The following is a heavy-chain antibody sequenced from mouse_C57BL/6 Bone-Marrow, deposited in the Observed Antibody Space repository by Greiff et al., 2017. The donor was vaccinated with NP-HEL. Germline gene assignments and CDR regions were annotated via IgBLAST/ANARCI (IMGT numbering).Heavy chain of an antibody. D-gene: IGHD1-1*01. V-gene: IGHV3-5*01. J-gene: IGHJ1*03. CDR2: IYYSGTI. CDR3: ARGTTVVATDWYFDV. CDR1: GISITTGNYR. Sequence: EVKLLESGPGLVKPSQTVFLTCTVTGISITTGNYRWSWIRQFPGNKLEWIGYIYYSGTITYNPSLTSRTTITRDTPKNQFFLEMNSLTAEDTATYYCARGTTVVATDWYFDVWGTGTTVTVSS.